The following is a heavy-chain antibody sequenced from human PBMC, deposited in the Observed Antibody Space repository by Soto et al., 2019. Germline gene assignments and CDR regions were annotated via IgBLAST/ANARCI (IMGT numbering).Heavy chain of an antibody. J-gene: IGHJ5*02. CDR3: ARLDFPELSWFDP. Sequence: SETLSHTYTCSVSPTRISSYFCGWIRQPPGKGLEWFVSIYYSGSTYYNPSLKSRVTISVDTSKNQFSLKLSSVTAADTAVYYCARLDFPELSWFDPWGQG. CDR1: VSPTRISSYF. CDR2: IYYSGST. D-gene: IGHD3-16*02. V-gene: IGHV4-39*01.